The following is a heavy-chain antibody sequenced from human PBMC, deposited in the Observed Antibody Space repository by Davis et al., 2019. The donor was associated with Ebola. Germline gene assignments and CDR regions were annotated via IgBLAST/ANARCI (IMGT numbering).Heavy chain of an antibody. CDR1: GYTFTSYA. V-gene: IGHV1-3*01. Sequence: ASVKVSCKASGYTFTSYAMHWVRQAPGQRLEWMGWINAGNGNTKYSQKFQGRVTITRDTSASTAYMELSSLRSEDTAVYYCEATRSYYYYYGMDVWGQGTTVTVSS. J-gene: IGHJ6*02. CDR3: EATRSYYYYYGMDV. CDR2: INAGNGNT.